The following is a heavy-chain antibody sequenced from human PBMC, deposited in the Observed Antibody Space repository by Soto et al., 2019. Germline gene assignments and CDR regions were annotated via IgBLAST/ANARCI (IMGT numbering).Heavy chain of an antibody. D-gene: IGHD5-12*01. Sequence: SVKVSCKASGNTFSTYTITWMRQAPGQGLEWMGGIIPIFGTANYAQKFQGRVTITADESTSTAYMELSSLRSEDTAVYYCARDRNGYIASHVWGQGTTVTVSS. J-gene: IGHJ6*02. CDR1: GNTFSTYT. V-gene: IGHV1-69*13. CDR2: IIPIFGTA. CDR3: ARDRNGYIASHV.